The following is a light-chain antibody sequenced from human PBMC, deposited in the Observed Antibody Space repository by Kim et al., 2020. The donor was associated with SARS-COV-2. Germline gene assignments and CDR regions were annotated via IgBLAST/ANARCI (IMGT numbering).Light chain of an antibody. CDR1: QDISRY. J-gene: IGKJ1*01. V-gene: IGKV1-39*01. CDR3: QQTYSASRT. CDR2: TES. Sequence: DIQMTQSPSSLSAPVGDRVTITCRASQDISRYLNWYQQKPGKAPKLLIYTESSLQSGVPSRVTGSGSETDFTLTISSLQPEDFATYYCQQTYSASRTFGQGTKVDIK.